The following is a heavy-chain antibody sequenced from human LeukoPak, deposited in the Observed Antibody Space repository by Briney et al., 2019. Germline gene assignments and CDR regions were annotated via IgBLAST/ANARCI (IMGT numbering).Heavy chain of an antibody. D-gene: IGHD3-22*01. CDR3: XXXXXXGYYYVGYFDY. V-gene: IGHV5-51*01. Sequence: GESLKISCKGSGYSFTSYWIGWVRQMPGKGLEWMGIIYPGDSDTRYSPSFQGQVTISADKSISTAYLQWSSLKASDTAMYYCXXXXXXGYYYVGYFDYWGQGTLVTVSS. CDR2: IYPGDSDT. J-gene: IGHJ4*02. CDR1: GYSFTSYW.